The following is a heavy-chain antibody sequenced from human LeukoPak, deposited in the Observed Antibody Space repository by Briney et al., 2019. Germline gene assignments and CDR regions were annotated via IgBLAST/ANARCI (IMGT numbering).Heavy chain of an antibody. CDR1: GGSISSYY. CDR2: IYYSGST. D-gene: IGHD1-1*01. Sequence: EPLSLTCTVSGGSISSYYWSWIRQPPGKGLEWIGYIYYSGSTNYNPSLQSRVTISVDTSKNQFSLKLSSVTAADTAVYYCATGLTTGTTFDYWGQGTLVTVSS. V-gene: IGHV4-59*01. CDR3: ATGLTTGTTFDY. J-gene: IGHJ4*02.